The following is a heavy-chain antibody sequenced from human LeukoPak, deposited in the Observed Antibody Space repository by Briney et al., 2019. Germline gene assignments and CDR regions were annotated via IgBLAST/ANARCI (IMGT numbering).Heavy chain of an antibody. D-gene: IGHD3-10*01. Sequence: SETLSLTCAVYGGSFSGYYWSWIRQPPGKGLEWIGYIYYRVTSDYNPSLKSRVTMSVDMSTSQISLKLSSVTAADTAVYYCARAVGGDGSGSLWGPGTLVTVSS. CDR3: ARAVGGDGSGSL. J-gene: IGHJ4*02. CDR1: GGSFSGYY. CDR2: IYYRVTS. V-gene: IGHV4-59*01.